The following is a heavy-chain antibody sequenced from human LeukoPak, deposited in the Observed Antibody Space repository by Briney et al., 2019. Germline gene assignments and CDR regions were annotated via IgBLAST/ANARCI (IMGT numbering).Heavy chain of an antibody. D-gene: IGHD6-19*01. CDR1: GFTFSSYG. J-gene: IGHJ4*02. Sequence: GGSLRLSCAASGFTFSSYGMHWVGQAPGKGLEWVAFIRYDGSNKYYADSVKGRFTISRDNSKNTLYLQMNSLRAEDTAVYYCAKYRYSSGWSIDYWGQGTLVTVSS. V-gene: IGHV3-30*02. CDR3: AKYRYSSGWSIDY. CDR2: IRYDGSNK.